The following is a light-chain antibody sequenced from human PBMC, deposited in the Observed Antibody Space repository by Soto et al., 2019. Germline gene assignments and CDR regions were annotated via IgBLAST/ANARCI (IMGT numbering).Light chain of an antibody. J-gene: IGLJ3*02. CDR1: TGTVTSGYY. CDR2: NTS. V-gene: IGLV7-43*01. Sequence: QTVVTQEPSLTVSPGGTVTLTCASSTGTVTSGYYPNWFQQKPGQAPRSLIYNTSNRHSWTPARFSGSLLGGKAALTLSGVQPEDEADYYCLLHYGAVPPVFGGGTKLTVL. CDR3: LLHYGAVPPV.